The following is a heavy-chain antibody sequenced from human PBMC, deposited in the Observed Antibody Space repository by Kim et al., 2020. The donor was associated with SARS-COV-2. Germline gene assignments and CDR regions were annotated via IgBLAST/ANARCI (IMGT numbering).Heavy chain of an antibody. V-gene: IGHV1-3*01. D-gene: IGHD4-4*01. CDR3: AREMNPTVYDY. CDR2: VNAANDET. J-gene: IGHJ4*02. Sequence: ASVKVSCKASGYTFKSYPIHWLRQAPGQRLEWMGWVNAANDETKYSQKFQGRVTITRDTSANTAYMDLRSLTFEDTAIYYCAREMNPTVYDYWGQGTLVT. CDR1: GYTFKSYP.